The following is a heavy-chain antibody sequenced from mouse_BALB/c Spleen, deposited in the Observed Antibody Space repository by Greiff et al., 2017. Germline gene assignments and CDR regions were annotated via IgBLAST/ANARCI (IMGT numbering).Heavy chain of an antibody. V-gene: IGHV1S29*02. CDR2: IYPYNGGT. J-gene: IGHJ2*01. CDR3: ARELNYYGSSYGY. Sequence: VQLQQSGPELVKPGASVKISCKASGYTFTDYNMHWVKQSHGKSLEWIGYIYPYNGGTGYNQKFKSKATLTVDNSSSTAYMELRSLTSEDSAVYYCARELNYYGSSYGYWGQGTTLTVSS. D-gene: IGHD1-1*01. CDR1: GYTFTDYN.